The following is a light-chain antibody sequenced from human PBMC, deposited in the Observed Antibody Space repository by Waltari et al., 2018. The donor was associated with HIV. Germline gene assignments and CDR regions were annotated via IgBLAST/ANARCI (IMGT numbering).Light chain of an antibody. CDR2: RNN. CDR3: ATWDDSLSGLWV. Sequence: QSVLTQPPSASGTPGQRVTISCSGSSSNIGSSYVYWYQQLPGTAPKLLMYRNNQRRSGVPDRFSGSKSGTSASLAISGLRSEDEADYYCATWDDSLSGLWVFGGGTKLTVL. CDR1: SSNIGSSY. V-gene: IGLV1-47*01. J-gene: IGLJ3*02.